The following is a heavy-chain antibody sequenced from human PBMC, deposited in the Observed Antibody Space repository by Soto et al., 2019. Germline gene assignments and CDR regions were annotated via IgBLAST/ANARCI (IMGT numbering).Heavy chain of an antibody. V-gene: IGHV3-66*01. Sequence: EVQLVESGGGLVQPGGSLRLSCAASGFSVSSNYMNWVRQAPGKGLEWVSIIHTGGETYYADSVKDRFTVSRDNSKNTVFLQMNSQTAEDTAVYYCARDSWSQYWGQGTLVTVSS. CDR3: ARDSWSQY. J-gene: IGHJ1*01. CDR2: IHTGGET. CDR1: GFSVSSNY. D-gene: IGHD2-15*01.